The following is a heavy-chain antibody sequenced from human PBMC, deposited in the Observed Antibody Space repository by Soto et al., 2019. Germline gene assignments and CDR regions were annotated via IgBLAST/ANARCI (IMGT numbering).Heavy chain of an antibody. CDR1: GGSISSNKW. Sequence: QVQLQESGPGLVKPSETLSLTCAVYGGSISSNKWWSWVRQPPGKGLEWIGEIYHSGSTTYNPSLKSRVTISHDKSKNQFSLKLTSVTAADSAVYYCARDDHIVVVPTSLGAMDVWGQGTTVTVSS. D-gene: IGHD2-2*01. J-gene: IGHJ6*02. CDR3: ARDDHIVVVPTSLGAMDV. V-gene: IGHV4-4*02. CDR2: IYHSGST.